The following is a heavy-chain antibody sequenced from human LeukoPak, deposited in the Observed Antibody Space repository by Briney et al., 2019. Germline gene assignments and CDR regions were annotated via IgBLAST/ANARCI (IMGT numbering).Heavy chain of an antibody. D-gene: IGHD3-10*01. CDR3: ARDPGFMVRGSRRGYDDFYYYMDV. Sequence: SETLSLTCTVSGGSISSGSYYWSWIRQPAGKGLEWIGRIYSRGSTNYNTSLKSRVTISVDTSKNQFSLKLRSVTAADTAVYYCARDPGFMVRGSRRGYDDFYYYMDVWGKGTTVTISS. V-gene: IGHV4-61*02. CDR1: GGSISSGSYY. J-gene: IGHJ6*03. CDR2: IYSRGST.